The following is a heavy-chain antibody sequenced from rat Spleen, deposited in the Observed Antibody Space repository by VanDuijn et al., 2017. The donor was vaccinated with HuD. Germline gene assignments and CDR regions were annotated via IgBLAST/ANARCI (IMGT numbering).Heavy chain of an antibody. Sequence: EVQLQESGPGLVKPSQSLSLTCSVTDYSITSNFWGWIRKFPGNKMEWMGYISYSGSTSYNPSLKSRISITRDTSKNQFFLQVNSVTTEDTATYYCARDNNYKAYWGQGVMVTVSS. CDR1: DYSITSNF. V-gene: IGHV3-1*01. CDR3: ARDNNYKAY. D-gene: IGHD1-10*01. CDR2: ISYSGST. J-gene: IGHJ2*01.